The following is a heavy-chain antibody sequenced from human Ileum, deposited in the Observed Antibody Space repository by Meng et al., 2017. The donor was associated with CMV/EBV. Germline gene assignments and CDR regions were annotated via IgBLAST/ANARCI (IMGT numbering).Heavy chain of an antibody. CDR2: IYYSGTT. CDR3: ARRYCTNTVCYFFDY. V-gene: IGHV4-59*01. D-gene: IGHD2-8*01. Sequence: SETLSLTCTVSGGSISSYYWNWIRQPPGKGLEWIGHIYYSGTTKYNPSLESRVTISVDTSKNQFSLKRSSVTAADTAVYYWARRYCTNTVCYFFDYWGQGTLVTVSS. CDR1: GGSISSYY. J-gene: IGHJ4*02.